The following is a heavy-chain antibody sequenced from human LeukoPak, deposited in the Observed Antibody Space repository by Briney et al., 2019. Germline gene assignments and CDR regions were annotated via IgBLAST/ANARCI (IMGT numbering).Heavy chain of an antibody. CDR3: AGYHRGGTYYFDY. CDR1: GFTFSSYA. J-gene: IGHJ4*02. Sequence: PGGSLRLSCAVSGFTFSSYAMSWVRQAPGKGLEWVSVITVDGSTYYAESVKGRFTISRDSSKNTLYLQMNSLWAEDTAIYSCAGYHRGGTYYFDYWGQGTLVTVSS. V-gene: IGHV3-23*01. D-gene: IGHD1-26*01. CDR2: ITVDGST.